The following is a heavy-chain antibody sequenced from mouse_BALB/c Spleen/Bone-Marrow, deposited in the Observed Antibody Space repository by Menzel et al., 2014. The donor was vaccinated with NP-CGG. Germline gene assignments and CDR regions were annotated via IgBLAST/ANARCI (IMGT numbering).Heavy chain of an antibody. D-gene: IGHD2-1*01. Sequence: QVQLQQPGPELVKPGASVKISCKASGYAFSSSWMNWVKRRPGQGHEWIGRIYPGDGDTNYNGKFKGKATLTADKSSSTAYMQLSSLTSVDSAVYFCVRGGNYRFDYWGQGTTLTVSS. J-gene: IGHJ2*01. CDR3: VRGGNYRFDY. CDR2: IYPGDGDT. CDR1: GYAFSSSW. V-gene: IGHV1-82*01.